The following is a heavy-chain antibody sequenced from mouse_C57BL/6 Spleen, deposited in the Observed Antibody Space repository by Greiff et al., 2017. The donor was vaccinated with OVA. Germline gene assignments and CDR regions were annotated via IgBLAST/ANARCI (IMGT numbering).Heavy chain of an antibody. CDR3: ARMDYYDGDPYWYFDV. J-gene: IGHJ1*03. V-gene: IGHV7-3*01. D-gene: IGHD1-1*01. CDR2: IRNKANGYTT. Sequence: EVHLVESGGGLVQPGGSLSLSCAASGFTFTDYYMSWVRQPPGKALEWLGFIRNKANGYTTEYSASVKGRFTISRDNSQSILYLQMNALRAEDSATYYCARMDYYDGDPYWYFDVWGTGTTVTVSS. CDR1: GFTFTDYY.